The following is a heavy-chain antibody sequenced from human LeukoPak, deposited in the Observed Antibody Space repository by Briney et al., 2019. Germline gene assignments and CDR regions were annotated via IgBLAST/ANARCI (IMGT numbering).Heavy chain of an antibody. D-gene: IGHD3-16*01. Sequence: GGSLRLSCAASGFTFSGNWMHWVRQAPGKGLEWVSHISTDAKIITYADFVKGRFTISRDNAKNTLYLQMNSLSAEDTALYYCVRGLSTAWGLDYWGQGTLVTVSS. CDR1: GFTFSGNW. CDR3: VRGLSTAWGLDY. J-gene: IGHJ4*02. V-gene: IGHV3-74*01. CDR2: ISTDAKII.